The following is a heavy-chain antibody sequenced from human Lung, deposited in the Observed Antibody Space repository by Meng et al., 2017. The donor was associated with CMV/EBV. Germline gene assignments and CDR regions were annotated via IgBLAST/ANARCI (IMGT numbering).Heavy chain of an antibody. V-gene: IGHV3-30*18. CDR2: ISYDGSSR. J-gene: IGHJ4*02. D-gene: IGHD6-6*01. CDR1: VFIFSDYG. Sequence: LSCAASVFIFSDYGMHWFRQAPGKGLEWVAIISYDGSSRYYGDSVKGRFTISRDNSKNTLYLQMDSLRANDTAVYYCANILYSSSSDYWGQGTLVTVSS. CDR3: ANILYSSSSDY.